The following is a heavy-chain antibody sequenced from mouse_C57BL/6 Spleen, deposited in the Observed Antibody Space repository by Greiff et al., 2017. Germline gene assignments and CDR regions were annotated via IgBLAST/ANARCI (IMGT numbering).Heavy chain of an antibody. CDR2: INPNNGGT. Sequence: EVQLQQSGPELVKPGASVKISCKASGYTFTDYYMNWVKQSHGKSLEWIGDINPNNGGTSYNQKFKGKATLTVDKSSSTAYMELRSLTSEDSAVYYCASIDYDYVDYWGQGTTLTVSS. V-gene: IGHV1-26*01. J-gene: IGHJ2*01. CDR3: ASIDYDYVDY. D-gene: IGHD2-4*01. CDR1: GYTFTDYY.